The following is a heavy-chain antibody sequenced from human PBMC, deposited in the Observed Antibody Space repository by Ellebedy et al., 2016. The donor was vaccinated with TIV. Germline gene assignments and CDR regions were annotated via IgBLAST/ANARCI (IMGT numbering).Heavy chain of an antibody. Sequence: GESLKISCAASGFVFNYAWMNWVRQAPGKGLEWGGRIKSKTDDETIDYGAAVKGRFTISRDDSENTVSLQMNSLKSEDTAVYYCATGSAAGIGYWGHGTLVTVSS. V-gene: IGHV3-15*07. CDR1: GFVFNYAW. J-gene: IGHJ4*01. CDR3: ATGSAAGIGY. CDR2: IKSKTDDETI. D-gene: IGHD6-13*01.